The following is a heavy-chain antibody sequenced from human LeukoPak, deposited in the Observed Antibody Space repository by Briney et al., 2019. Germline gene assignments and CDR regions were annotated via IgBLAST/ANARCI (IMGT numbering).Heavy chain of an antibody. CDR3: ARLKYCTNGVCYAGFDY. CDR1: GYTFSNYS. D-gene: IGHD2-8*01. CDR2: INAGNGNT. V-gene: IGHV1-3*01. Sequence: ASVKVSCKASGYTFSNYSISWVRQAPGQRLEWMGWINAGNGNTKYSQKFQGRVTITRDTSADTAYMELSSLRSEDTAVYYCARLKYCTNGVCYAGFDYWGQGTLVTVSS. J-gene: IGHJ4*02.